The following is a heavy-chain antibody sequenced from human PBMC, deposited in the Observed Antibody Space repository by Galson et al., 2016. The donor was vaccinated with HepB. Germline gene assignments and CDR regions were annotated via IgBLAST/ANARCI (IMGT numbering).Heavy chain of an antibody. D-gene: IGHD6-19*01. Sequence: SLRLSCAASGFTFSDYYMHWVRHGSGRGLMWVSRISSDGNTTTYADSVKGRFPISRDNAKNTLYLQMNSLRAEDTAMYFCTRASATVADTSFDPWGQGTLVTVSS. CDR2: ISSDGNTT. CDR3: TRASATVADTSFDP. CDR1: GFTFSDYY. V-gene: IGHV3-74*01. J-gene: IGHJ5*02.